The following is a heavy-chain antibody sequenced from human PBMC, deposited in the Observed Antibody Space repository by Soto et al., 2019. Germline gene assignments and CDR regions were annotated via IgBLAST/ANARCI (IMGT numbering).Heavy chain of an antibody. Sequence: SETLSLTCSVSGASVSAYYWIWVRQPPGKGLEWIGYIYHTGSTFYNDSLKSRVTMSMDTSKNQLSLTLNSVTAADTAVYYCARESAGSGKNNWFDPWGQGTLVTVS. J-gene: IGHJ5*02. CDR3: ARESAGSGKNNWFDP. V-gene: IGHV4-59*02. D-gene: IGHD3-10*01. CDR2: IYHTGST. CDR1: GASVSAYY.